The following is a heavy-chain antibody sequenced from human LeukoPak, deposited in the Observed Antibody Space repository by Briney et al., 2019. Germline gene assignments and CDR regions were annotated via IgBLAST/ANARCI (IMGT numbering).Heavy chain of an antibody. J-gene: IGHJ6*02. CDR1: GFTISSYW. Sequence: GGSLRLSCAASGFTISSYWMKWARQAPGKGLEWVASINHNGNVNYYVDSVKGRFTISRDNAKNSLYLQMSNLRAEDTAVYFCARGGGLDVWGQGATVTVSS. CDR3: ARGGGLDV. D-gene: IGHD3-16*01. V-gene: IGHV3-7*03. CDR2: INHNGNVN.